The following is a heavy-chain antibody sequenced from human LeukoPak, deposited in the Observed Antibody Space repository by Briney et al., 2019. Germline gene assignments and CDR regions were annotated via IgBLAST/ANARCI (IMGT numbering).Heavy chain of an antibody. CDR1: GFTFSSYA. D-gene: IGHD4-17*01. J-gene: IGHJ3*02. Sequence: GGSLRLSCAASGFTFSSYAMHWVRQAPGKGLEWVAVISYDGSNKYYADSVKGRFTISRDNSKNTLYLQMNSLRSEDTAVYYCARAGDDYGADAFDIWGQGTMVTVSS. CDR3: ARAGDDYGADAFDI. CDR2: ISYDGSNK. V-gene: IGHV3-30*04.